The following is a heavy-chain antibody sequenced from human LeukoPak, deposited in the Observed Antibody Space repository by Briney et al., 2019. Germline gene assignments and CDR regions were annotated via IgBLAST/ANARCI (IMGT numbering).Heavy chain of an antibody. V-gene: IGHV4-59*01. CDR3: ARVSSGVYFDY. Sequence: SETLSLTCTVSGGSISSYYWSWIRQPPGKGLELIGYIYYSGSTNYNPSLKSRVTISVDTSKNQFSLKLSSVTAADTAVYYCARVSSGVYFDYWVQGTLVTVSS. D-gene: IGHD2-15*01. J-gene: IGHJ4*02. CDR1: GGSISSYY. CDR2: IYYSGST.